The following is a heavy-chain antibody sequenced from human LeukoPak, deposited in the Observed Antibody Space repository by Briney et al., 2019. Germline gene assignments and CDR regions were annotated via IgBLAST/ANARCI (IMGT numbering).Heavy chain of an antibody. CDR3: ARARITMMAFDV. J-gene: IGHJ3*01. Sequence: ASVKVSCKASGYTFTSFDINWVRQATGQGLEWMGWMNPNNGNTGFVQKFQGRVTMTRNTSISTAYMELSSLRSDDTAVYYCARARITMMAFDVWGQGTGVTVSS. CDR1: GYTFTSFD. D-gene: IGHD3-22*01. V-gene: IGHV1-8*01. CDR2: MNPNNGNT.